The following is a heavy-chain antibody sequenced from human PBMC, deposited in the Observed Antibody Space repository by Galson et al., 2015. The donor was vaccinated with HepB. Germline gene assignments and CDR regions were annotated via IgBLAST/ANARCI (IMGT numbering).Heavy chain of an antibody. Sequence: SLRLSCAASGFTFSNYWMSWVRQAPGKGLEWVANIKQDGSGKYYVDSVKDRFTVSRDNAKSSLYLQMNSLRAEDTAVYYCARSFGGVTTSGGHYFEYWGQGALVTVSS. D-gene: IGHD3-10*01. V-gene: IGHV3-7*03. J-gene: IGHJ4*02. CDR3: ARSFGGVTTSGGHYFEY. CDR2: IKQDGSGK. CDR1: GFTFSNYW.